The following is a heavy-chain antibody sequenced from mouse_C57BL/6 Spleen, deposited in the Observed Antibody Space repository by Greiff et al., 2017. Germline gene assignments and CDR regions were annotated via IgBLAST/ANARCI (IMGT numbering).Heavy chain of an antibody. J-gene: IGHJ4*01. CDR2: IWGGGST. CDR3: AKHSLYDYDDGYAMDY. CDR1: GFSLTSYG. D-gene: IGHD2-4*01. V-gene: IGHV2-9*01. Sequence: VKLMESGPGLVAPSQSLSITCTVSGFSLTSYGVDWVRQPPGKGLEWLGVIWGGGSTNYNSALMSRLSISKDNSKSQVFLKMNSLQTEDTAMYYCAKHSLYDYDDGYAMDYWGQGTSVTVSS.